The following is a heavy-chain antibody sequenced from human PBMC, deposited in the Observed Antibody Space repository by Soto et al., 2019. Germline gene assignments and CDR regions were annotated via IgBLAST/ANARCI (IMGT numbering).Heavy chain of an antibody. CDR1: GFTFSSYG. D-gene: IGHD3-22*01. V-gene: IGHV3-33*01. J-gene: IGHJ5*02. Sequence: GGSLRLSCAASGFTFSSYGMHWVRQAPGKGLEWVAVIWYDGSNKYYADSVKGRFTISRDNSKNTLYLQMNSLRAEDTAVYYCARNRDYYDSSGYHNWFDPWGQGTLVTVSS. CDR3: ARNRDYYDSSGYHNWFDP. CDR2: IWYDGSNK.